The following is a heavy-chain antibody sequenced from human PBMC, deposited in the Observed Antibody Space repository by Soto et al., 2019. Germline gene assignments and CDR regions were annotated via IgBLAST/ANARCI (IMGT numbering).Heavy chain of an antibody. V-gene: IGHV3-23*01. CDR3: ARDISAVWTNNWFDP. Sequence: PGGSLRLSCVASGFTFSSYTISWVRQAPGKGLQWVSAVSTTGDNTYYADSVKGRFAISRDNSKNTVYLQMNSLRADDTALYYCARDISAVWTNNWFDPWGQGTLVTVSS. J-gene: IGHJ5*02. D-gene: IGHD1-1*01. CDR1: GFTFSSYT. CDR2: VSTTGDNT.